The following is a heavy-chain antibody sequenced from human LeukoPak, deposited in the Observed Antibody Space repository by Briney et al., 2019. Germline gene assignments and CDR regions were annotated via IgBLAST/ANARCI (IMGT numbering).Heavy chain of an antibody. V-gene: IGHV1-58*01. CDR2: IVVGSGNT. J-gene: IGHJ5*02. Sequence: SVKVSCKASGFTFTSSAVQWVRQARGQRLEWIGWIVVGSGNTNYAQKFQERVTITRDMSTRTAYMELSSLRSEDTAVYYCAADPSYCSSTSCLSPWGQGTLVTVSS. D-gene: IGHD2-2*01. CDR1: GFTFTSSA. CDR3: AADPSYCSSTSCLSP.